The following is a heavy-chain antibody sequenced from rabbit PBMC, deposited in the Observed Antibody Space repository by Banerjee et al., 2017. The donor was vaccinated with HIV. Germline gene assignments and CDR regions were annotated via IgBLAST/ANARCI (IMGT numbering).Heavy chain of an antibody. D-gene: IGHD6-1*01. V-gene: IGHV1S45*01. CDR1: GFSFSSSYY. J-gene: IGHJ4*01. CDR3: ARDVVGAGYHYDL. CDR2: INTGGYT. Sequence: QEQLEESGGGLVKPEGSLTLTCKASGFSFSSSYYMSWVRQAPGEGLEYIGFINTGGYTYYASWAKGRFTISKTSTTVDLQMNSLTVADTATYFCARDVVGAGYHYDLWGQGTLVTVS.